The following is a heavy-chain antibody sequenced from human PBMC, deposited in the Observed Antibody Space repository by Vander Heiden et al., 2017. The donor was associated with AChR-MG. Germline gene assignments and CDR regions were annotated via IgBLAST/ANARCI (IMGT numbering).Heavy chain of an antibody. Sequence: QVQLVQSGAEVQKPRSSVQVSCTASGATFSSYATSRVGPAPGQGLEWRGWIIPIFGTANYAQKFQGRVTITADESTSTAYMELSSLRSEDTAVYYCAREERNYCSSTSCYSGGYYYYGMDVWGQGTTVTVSS. V-gene: IGHV1-69*01. D-gene: IGHD2-2*01. J-gene: IGHJ6*02. CDR3: AREERNYCSSTSCYSGGYYYYGMDV. CDR2: IIPIFGTA. CDR1: GATFSSYA.